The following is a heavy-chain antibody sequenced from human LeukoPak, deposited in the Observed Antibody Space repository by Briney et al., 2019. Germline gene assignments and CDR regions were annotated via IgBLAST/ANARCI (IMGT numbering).Heavy chain of an antibody. CDR1: GLTVFSTF. V-gene: IGHV3-48*01. CDR3: ARYSSGYSAFDY. J-gene: IGHJ4*02. D-gene: IGHD3-22*01. CDR2: ISSSSSTI. Sequence: PGGSLRLSCEASGLTVFSTFMNWVRQAPGKGLEWVSYISSSSSTIYYADSVKGRFTISRDNAKNSLYLQMNSLRAEDTAVYYCARYSSGYSAFDYWGQGTLVTVSS.